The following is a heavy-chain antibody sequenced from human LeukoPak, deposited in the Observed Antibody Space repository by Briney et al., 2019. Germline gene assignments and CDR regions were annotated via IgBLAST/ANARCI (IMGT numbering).Heavy chain of an antibody. CDR2: INHSGST. J-gene: IGHJ4*02. CDR1: GGSFSGYY. CDR3: ARLQRGYFYDY. Sequence: SETLSLTCAVYGGSFSGYYWSWIRQPPGKGLEWIGEINHSGSTNYNPSLKSRVTISVDTSKNQFSLKLSSVTAADTAVYYCARLQRGYFYDYWGQGTLVTVSS. V-gene: IGHV4-34*01. D-gene: IGHD3-22*01.